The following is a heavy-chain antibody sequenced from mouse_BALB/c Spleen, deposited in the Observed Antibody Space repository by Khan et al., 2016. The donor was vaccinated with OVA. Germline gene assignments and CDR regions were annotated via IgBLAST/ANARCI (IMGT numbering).Heavy chain of an antibody. J-gene: IGHJ2*01. CDR2: IYPGTDNT. V-gene: IGHV1-76*01. Sequence: QMQLEESGAELVRPGASVKLSCKTSGYIFTSYWIHWLKQRSGQGLEWIARIYPGTDNTYYNEKLKDKATLTADKSSSTAYMQLSSLKSEDSAVYFCAREEALYYIDYWGQGTTLTVSS. CDR1: GYIFTSYW. D-gene: IGHD3-2*02. CDR3: AREEALYYIDY.